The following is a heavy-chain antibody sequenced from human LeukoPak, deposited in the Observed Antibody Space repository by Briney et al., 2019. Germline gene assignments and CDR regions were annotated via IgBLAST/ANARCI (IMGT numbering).Heavy chain of an antibody. CDR3: ARDHRYFDWLNDYYYYYMDV. Sequence: SETLSLTCTVSGGSISSGSYYWSRIRQPAGKGLEWIGRIYTSGSTNYNPSLKSRVTISVDTSKNQFSLKLSTVTAADTAVYYCARDHRYFDWLNDYYYYYMDVWGKGTTVTISS. D-gene: IGHD3-9*01. CDR1: GGSISSGSYY. CDR2: IYTSGST. V-gene: IGHV4-61*02. J-gene: IGHJ6*03.